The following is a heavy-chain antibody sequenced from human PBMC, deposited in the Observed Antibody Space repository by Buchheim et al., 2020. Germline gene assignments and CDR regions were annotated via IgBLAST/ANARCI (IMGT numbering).Heavy chain of an antibody. CDR3: ARFLAYCGGDCLNHAFDI. CDR1: GGSISSGDYY. D-gene: IGHD2-21*02. J-gene: IGHJ3*02. CDR2: IYYSGST. Sequence: QVQLQESGPGLVKPSQTLSLTCTVSGGSISSGDYYWSWIRQPPGKGLEWIGYIYYSGSTYYNPSLKSRVTISVDTAKNQLSLKLSSVTAADTAVYYCARFLAYCGGDCLNHAFDIWGQGT. V-gene: IGHV4-30-4*01.